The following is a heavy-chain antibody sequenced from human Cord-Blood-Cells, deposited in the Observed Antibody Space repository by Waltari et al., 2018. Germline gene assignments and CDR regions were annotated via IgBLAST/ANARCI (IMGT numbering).Heavy chain of an antibody. CDR2: ISSSSSYI. V-gene: IGHV3-21*01. Sequence: AASGFTFSSYSMNWVRQAPGKGLEWVSSISSSSSYIYYADSVKGRFTICRDNAKNALYLQMNSLRAEDTAVYYCARDFNAFDIWGQGTMVTVSS. J-gene: IGHJ3*02. CDR3: ARDFNAFDI. CDR1: GFTFSSYS.